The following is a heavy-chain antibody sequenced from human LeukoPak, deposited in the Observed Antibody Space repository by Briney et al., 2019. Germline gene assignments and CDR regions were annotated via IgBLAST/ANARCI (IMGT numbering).Heavy chain of an antibody. Sequence: SETLSLTCTVSGGSINSYYWSWIRQPAGKGLEWIGRIYTSGSTNYNPSLKSRVTMSVDTSKNQFSLKLSSVTAADTAVYYCARNDGSGSYLAFDYWGQGTLVTVSS. J-gene: IGHJ4*02. CDR2: IYTSGST. CDR1: GGSINSYY. D-gene: IGHD3-10*01. CDR3: ARNDGSGSYLAFDY. V-gene: IGHV4-4*07.